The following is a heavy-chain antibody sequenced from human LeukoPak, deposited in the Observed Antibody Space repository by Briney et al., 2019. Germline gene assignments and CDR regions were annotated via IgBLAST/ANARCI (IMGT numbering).Heavy chain of an antibody. V-gene: IGHV3-23*01. Sequence: GGSLRLSCAASGFTFSSYAMSWVRQAPGKGLEWVSAISGSGGSTYYADSVKGRFTISRDNSKNTLYLQMNSLRAEDTAVYYCAMSPYYYGSGKYYWGQGTLVTVSS. CDR2: ISGSGGST. CDR1: GFTFSSYA. CDR3: AMSPYYYGSGKYY. D-gene: IGHD3-10*01. J-gene: IGHJ4*02.